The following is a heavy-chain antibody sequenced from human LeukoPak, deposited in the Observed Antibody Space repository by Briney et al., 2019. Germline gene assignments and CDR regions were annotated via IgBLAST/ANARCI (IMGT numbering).Heavy chain of an antibody. Sequence: GGSLRLSCAASGFTFSNAWMSWVPQAPGKGLEGVGLIKCKTDGGTTDYASPVKRRFTISRNDSKNTLYLQMNSLKTEDTAVYYCTTDFAWLSTVPPASDPWGQGTLVTVSS. J-gene: IGHJ5*02. CDR2: IKCKTDGGTT. CDR3: TTDFAWLSTVPPASDP. CDR1: GFTFSNAW. D-gene: IGHD4-11*01. V-gene: IGHV3-15*01.